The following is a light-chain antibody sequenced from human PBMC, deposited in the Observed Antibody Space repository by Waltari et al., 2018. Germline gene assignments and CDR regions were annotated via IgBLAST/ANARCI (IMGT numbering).Light chain of an antibody. V-gene: IGLV3-1*01. CDR2: QDT. J-gene: IGLJ3*02. Sequence: SFELTQPPSVSMSPGQTASIPCSGDILGNQYASWYQHKPGQSPLLVIYQDTKRPSGIPERFSGSKSGNAATLTISGTQAMDEADYYCQALGTGAWVFGGGTKLTVL. CDR3: QALGTGAWV. CDR1: ILGNQY.